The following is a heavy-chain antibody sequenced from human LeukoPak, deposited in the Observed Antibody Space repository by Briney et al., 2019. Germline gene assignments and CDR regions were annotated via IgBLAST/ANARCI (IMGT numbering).Heavy chain of an antibody. Sequence: GASVKVSCKASGYTFTSYYMHWVRQAPGRGLEWMGIINPSGGSTSYAQKFQGRVTMTRDTSTSTVYMELSSLRSEDTAVYYCARDTTVTPFDYWGQGTLVTVSS. CDR3: ARDTTVTPFDY. CDR1: GYTFTSYY. D-gene: IGHD4-17*01. CDR2: INPSGGST. V-gene: IGHV1-46*01. J-gene: IGHJ4*02.